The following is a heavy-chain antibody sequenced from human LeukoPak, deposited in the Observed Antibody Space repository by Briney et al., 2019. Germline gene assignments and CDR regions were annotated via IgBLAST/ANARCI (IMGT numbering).Heavy chain of an antibody. J-gene: IGHJ4*02. V-gene: IGHV1-2*02. CDR1: GYTFTGYY. CDR2: INPNSGGT. D-gene: IGHD5-12*01. CDR3: ARDWLRGAYYFDY. Sequence: ASVKASCKASGYTFTGYYMHWVRQAPGQGLEWMGWINPNSGGTNYAQKFQGRVTMTRDTSISTAYMELSRLRSEDTAVYYCARDWLRGAYYFDYWGQGTLVTVSS.